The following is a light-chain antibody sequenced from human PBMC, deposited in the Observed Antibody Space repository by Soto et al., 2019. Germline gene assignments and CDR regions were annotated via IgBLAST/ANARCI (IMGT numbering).Light chain of an antibody. V-gene: IGKV3-20*01. CDR3: QQDTGWPLT. J-gene: IGKJ1*01. Sequence: SRAPRSGSPVEVPRRPCRARQSATSTYLAWYQQKPGKAPRLLIDGISNRATGVPDRFSGSGSGTGLTLAISSLEPEDFAVFFCQQDTGWPLTWGQGTKVDIK. CDR1: QSATSTY. CDR2: GIS.